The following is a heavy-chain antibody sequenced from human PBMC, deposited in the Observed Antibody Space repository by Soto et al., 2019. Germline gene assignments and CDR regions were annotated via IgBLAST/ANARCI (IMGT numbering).Heavy chain of an antibody. CDR3: ARDLGTGDAFHI. Sequence: GGSLRLSCAASGFTFSSYAMHWVRHAPGKGLEWVAFISYDGSNKYYADSAKGRITISRDNSTNTLYLQMNSLSAEDTAVYYCARDLGTGDAFHIWGQGTMVTVAS. CDR2: ISYDGSNK. J-gene: IGHJ3*02. D-gene: IGHD3-16*01. V-gene: IGHV3-30-3*01. CDR1: GFTFSSYA.